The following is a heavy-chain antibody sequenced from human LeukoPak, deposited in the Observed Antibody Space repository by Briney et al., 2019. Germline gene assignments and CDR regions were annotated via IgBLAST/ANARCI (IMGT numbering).Heavy chain of an antibody. CDR3: ARVYDSSGYIDY. CDR1: GYTLTELS. D-gene: IGHD3-22*01. V-gene: IGHV1-24*01. J-gene: IGHJ4*02. Sequence: ASVKVSCKVSGYTLTELSMHWVRQAPGKGLEWMGGFDPEDGETIYAQKFQGRVTMTEDTSTDTAYMELSSLRSEDTAVYYCARVYDSSGYIDYWGQGTLVTVSS. CDR2: FDPEDGET.